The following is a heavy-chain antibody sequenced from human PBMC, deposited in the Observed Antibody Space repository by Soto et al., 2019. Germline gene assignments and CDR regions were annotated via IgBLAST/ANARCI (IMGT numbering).Heavy chain of an antibody. J-gene: IGHJ4*02. CDR1: GYSFTSHY. Sequence: ASVKVSCKAIGYSFTSHYMHWVRQAPGQGLEWMGTIYPGGGNINYAQKFKGRVTITTDTSTSTAYMELSSLRSEDTAVYYCARGTMTHYLDYWGQGTLVTSPQ. CDR2: IYPGGGNI. CDR3: ARGTMTHYLDY. D-gene: IGHD1-7*01. V-gene: IGHV1-46*01.